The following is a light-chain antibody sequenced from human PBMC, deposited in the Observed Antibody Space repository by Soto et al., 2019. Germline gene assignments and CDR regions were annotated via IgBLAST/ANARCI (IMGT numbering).Light chain of an antibody. CDR1: QSISSY. CDR3: QQSYSMPPT. J-gene: IGKJ1*01. V-gene: IGKV1-39*01. Sequence: DIKMTQSPSSLSASVGDRVTITCRASQSISSYLNWYQQKPGKAPKFLIYAASSLQSGVPSRFSGGGTGTDFTLTISSLQPEDFATYYCQQSYSMPPTFGQGTKVDIK. CDR2: AAS.